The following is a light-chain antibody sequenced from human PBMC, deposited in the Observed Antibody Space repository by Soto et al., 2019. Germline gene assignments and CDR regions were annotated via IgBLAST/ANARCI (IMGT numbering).Light chain of an antibody. CDR1: TGAVTSGHY. CDR3: LLVYSGTRV. V-gene: IGLV7-46*01. Sequence: QAVVTQEPSLTVSPGGTVTLTCGSSTGAVTSGHYPYWFQQKPGQAPRTLIYDASNKHSWTPARFSGSLLGGKAALTLSGAQPEDEDEYHCLLVYSGTRVFGGGTKLTVL. J-gene: IGLJ3*02. CDR2: DAS.